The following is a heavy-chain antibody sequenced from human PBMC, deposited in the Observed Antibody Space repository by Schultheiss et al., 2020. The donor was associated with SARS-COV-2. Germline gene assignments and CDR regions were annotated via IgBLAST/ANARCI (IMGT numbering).Heavy chain of an antibody. D-gene: IGHD2-2*01. CDR1: GFTFSSYG. Sequence: GGSLRLSCAASGFTFSSYGMSWVRQAPGKGLEWVSGISGSSGSTYYADSVKGRFTISRDNSKNTLYLQMNSLRAEDTAVYYCAKEYEGKWRYCSSISCYYPPDYWCQGTLGTVSS. J-gene: IGHJ4*02. CDR2: ISGSSGST. V-gene: IGHV3-23*01. CDR3: AKEYEGKWRYCSSISCYYPPDY.